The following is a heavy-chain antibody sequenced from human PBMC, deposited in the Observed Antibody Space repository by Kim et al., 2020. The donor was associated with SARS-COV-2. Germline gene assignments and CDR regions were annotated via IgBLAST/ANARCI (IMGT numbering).Heavy chain of an antibody. V-gene: IGHV1-18*01. J-gene: IGHJ4*02. CDR3: ASQTQWELRPGGDY. D-gene: IGHD1-26*01. Sequence: ASVKVSCKASGYTFTSYGISWVRQAPGQGLEWMGWISAYNGNTNYAQKLQGRVTMTTDTSTSTAYMELRSLRSDDTAVYYCASQTQWELRPGGDYWGQGTLVTVSS. CDR1: GYTFTSYG. CDR2: ISAYNGNT.